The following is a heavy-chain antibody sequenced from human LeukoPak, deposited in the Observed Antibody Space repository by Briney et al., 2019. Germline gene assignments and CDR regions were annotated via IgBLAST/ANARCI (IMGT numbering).Heavy chain of an antibody. J-gene: IGHJ4*02. CDR2: INEDGSTT. V-gene: IGHV3-74*01. D-gene: IGHD3-10*01. CDR1: GFTFSRYW. CDR3: AKGGALWFGEFLYYFDY. Sequence: GGSLRLSCATSGFTFSRYWMQWVRQAPGKGLVWVSRINEDGSTTNYADFAKGRFTISRDNAKNTLYLQMNSLRAEDTAVYYCAKGGALWFGEFLYYFDYWGQGTLVTVSS.